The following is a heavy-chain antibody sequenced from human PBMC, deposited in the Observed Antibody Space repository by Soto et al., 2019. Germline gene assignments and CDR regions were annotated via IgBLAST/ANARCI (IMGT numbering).Heavy chain of an antibody. CDR3: ARDRLSAFDI. V-gene: IGHV3-33*01. Sequence: GSLKLSCAASGFPFSSYGMHWVRQAPGKGQEWVAVIWYDGSNKYYADSVKGRFTISRDNSKNTLYLQMNSLRAEDTAVYYCARDRLSAFDIWGQGTMVTVSS. D-gene: IGHD3-22*01. J-gene: IGHJ3*02. CDR2: IWYDGSNK. CDR1: GFPFSSYG.